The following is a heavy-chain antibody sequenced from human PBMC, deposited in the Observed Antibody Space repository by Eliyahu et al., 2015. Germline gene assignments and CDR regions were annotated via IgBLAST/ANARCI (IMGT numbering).Heavy chain of an antibody. V-gene: IGHV3-30*02. CDR3: AKPVTDWELLIPFDY. CDR2: IRYDGSNK. Sequence: CKGLEWVAFIRYDGSNKYYADSVKGRFTISRDNSKNTLYLQMNSLRAEDTAVYYCAKPVTDWELLIPFDYWGQGTLVTVSS. J-gene: IGHJ4*02. D-gene: IGHD1-26*01.